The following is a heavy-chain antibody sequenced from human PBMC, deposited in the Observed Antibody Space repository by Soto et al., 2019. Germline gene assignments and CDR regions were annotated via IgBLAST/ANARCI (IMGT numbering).Heavy chain of an antibody. CDR2: VNPMYDSV. CDR1: GGTFNTYT. J-gene: IGHJ4*02. D-gene: IGHD1-26*01. V-gene: IGHV1-69*06. Sequence: QVQLVQSGAEVKKPGSSVKVSCEASGGTFNTYTINWVTQAAGRGLEWMGQVNPMYDSVNYAESFQGRVTITADKSTTIAYMELSSLRSEDTALYFCASWRSYSGSYCFDYWGQGTLVIVSS. CDR3: ASWRSYSGSYCFDY.